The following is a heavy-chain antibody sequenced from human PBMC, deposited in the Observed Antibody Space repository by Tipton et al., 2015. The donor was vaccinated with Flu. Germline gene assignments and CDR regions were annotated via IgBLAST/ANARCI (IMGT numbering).Heavy chain of an antibody. V-gene: IGHV3-74*01. Sequence: SLRLSCVASGFTFSSNCMHWVRQVPGKGLVWVSRIDSDGSSTAYADSVKGRFTISRDNAKNTLYLRMDSLRAEDTAVYYCARDSCSSISCLPHFDYWGQGTLVTVSS. CDR3: ARDSCSSISCLPHFDY. J-gene: IGHJ4*02. D-gene: IGHD2-2*01. CDR2: IDSDGSST. CDR1: GFTFSSNC.